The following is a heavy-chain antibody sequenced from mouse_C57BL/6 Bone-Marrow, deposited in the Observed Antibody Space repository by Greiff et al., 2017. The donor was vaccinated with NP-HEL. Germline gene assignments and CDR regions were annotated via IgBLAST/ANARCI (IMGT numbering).Heavy chain of an antibody. Sequence: EVHLVESGGGLVQPKGSLKLSCAASGFSFNTYAMNWVRQAPGKGLEWVARIRSKSNNYATYYADSVKDRFTISRDDSESMLYLQMNNLKTEDTAMYYCVRGAHYFDYWGQGTTLTVSS. CDR3: VRGAHYFDY. V-gene: IGHV10-1*01. CDR2: IRSKSNNYAT. CDR1: GFSFNTYA. J-gene: IGHJ2*01.